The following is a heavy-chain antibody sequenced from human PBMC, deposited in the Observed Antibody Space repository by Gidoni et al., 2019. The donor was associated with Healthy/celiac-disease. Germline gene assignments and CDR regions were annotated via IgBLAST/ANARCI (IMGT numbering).Heavy chain of an antibody. V-gene: IGHV3-23*01. Sequence: EVQLLESGGGLVQPGGSLRLSCAASGFTFSRYAMSWVRQAPGKGLEWVSAIRGSGGSTYYADSVKGRFTISRDNSKNTLYLQMNSLRAEDTAVYYCAKDRFSITIAAAGKDWGQGTLVTVSS. CDR2: IRGSGGST. CDR3: AKDRFSITIAAAGKD. D-gene: IGHD6-13*01. CDR1: GFTFSRYA. J-gene: IGHJ4*02.